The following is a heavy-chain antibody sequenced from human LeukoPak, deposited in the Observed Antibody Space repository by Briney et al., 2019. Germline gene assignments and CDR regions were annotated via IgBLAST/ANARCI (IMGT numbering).Heavy chain of an antibody. D-gene: IGHD2-15*01. CDR2: IIPIFGTA. V-gene: IGHV1-69*13. CDR3: ASANCSGGSCYLPLSDY. CDR1: GGTFSSYA. Sequence: SVKVSCKASGGTFSSYAISWVRQAPGQGLEWMGGIIPIFGTANYAQKFQGRVTITADESTCTAYMELSSLRSEDTAVYYCASANCSGGSCYLPLSDYWGQGTLVTVSS. J-gene: IGHJ4*02.